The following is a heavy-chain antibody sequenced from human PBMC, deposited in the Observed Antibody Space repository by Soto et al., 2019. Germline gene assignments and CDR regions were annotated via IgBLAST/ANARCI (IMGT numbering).Heavy chain of an antibody. CDR1: GYTFTDYD. Sequence: GASVKVSCKTSGYTFTDYDINWVRQATGQGLVWIGWMNPNSGETGYAQKFQGRVTMTRSASLSTAYLELSSLRSEDTAVYYCARVAVAARPRWYNWFDPWGQGTLVTVSS. D-gene: IGHD2-15*01. CDR3: ARVAVAARPRWYNWFDP. CDR2: MNPNSGET. J-gene: IGHJ5*02. V-gene: IGHV1-8*01.